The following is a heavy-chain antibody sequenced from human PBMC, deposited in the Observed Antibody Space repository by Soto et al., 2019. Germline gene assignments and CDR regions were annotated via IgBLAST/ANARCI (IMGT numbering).Heavy chain of an antibody. CDR1: GFTFSMYW. Sequence: GGSLSLSCAASGFTFSMYWMHWVRQVPGKGPEWVSRINDDGSSTNYADSVKGRFTISRDNAKNTLYLQMNDLRAEDTAVYYCTRGPRSTSTGTGAFWGQGTLVTVSS. D-gene: IGHD1-1*01. CDR2: INDDGSST. V-gene: IGHV3-74*01. CDR3: TRGPRSTSTGTGAF. J-gene: IGHJ4*02.